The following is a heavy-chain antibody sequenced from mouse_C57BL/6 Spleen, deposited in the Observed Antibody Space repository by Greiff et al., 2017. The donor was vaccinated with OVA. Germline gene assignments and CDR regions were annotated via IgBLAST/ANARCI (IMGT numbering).Heavy chain of an antibody. CDR1: GFTFSSYA. D-gene: IGHD4-1*01. V-gene: IGHV5-4*01. CDR3: ARDRLGRDYFDY. Sequence: EVKLMESGGGLVKPGGSLKLSCAASGFTFSSYAMSWVRQTPEKRLEWVATISDGGSYTYYPDNVKGRFTISRDNAKNNLSLQMSHLKSEDTAMYYCARDRLGRDYFDYWGQGTTLTVSS. J-gene: IGHJ2*01. CDR2: ISDGGSYT.